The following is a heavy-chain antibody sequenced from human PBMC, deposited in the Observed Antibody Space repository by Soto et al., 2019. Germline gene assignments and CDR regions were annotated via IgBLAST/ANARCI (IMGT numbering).Heavy chain of an antibody. V-gene: IGHV3-23*01. CDR1: GFTFSSYA. Sequence: GGSLRLSCAASGFTFSSYAMSWVRQAPGKGLEWVSAISGSGGSTYYADSVKGRFTISRDNSKNTLYLQMNSLRAEDTAVYYCAKAFLVSWYRVDWREPFYCSYGMDVWGQGTTVTVSS. J-gene: IGHJ6*02. CDR3: AKAFLVSWYRVDWREPFYCSYGMDV. CDR2: ISGSGGST. D-gene: IGHD6-13*01.